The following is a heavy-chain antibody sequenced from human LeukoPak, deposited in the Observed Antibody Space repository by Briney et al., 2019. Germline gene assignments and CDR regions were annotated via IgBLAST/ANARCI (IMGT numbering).Heavy chain of an antibody. V-gene: IGHV3-23*01. CDR3: ATFGVIVRNNYLDY. CDR1: GFTFDDYG. D-gene: IGHD2-21*01. CDR2: ITANGDTT. J-gene: IGHJ4*02. Sequence: GGSLRLSCVASGFTFDDYGMIWVRHAPGKGLEWVSSITANGDTTYYADSVKGRFTISRDNSKNTLYLQMSSLRAEDTAVYYCATFGVIVRNNYLDYWGQGALVAVSS.